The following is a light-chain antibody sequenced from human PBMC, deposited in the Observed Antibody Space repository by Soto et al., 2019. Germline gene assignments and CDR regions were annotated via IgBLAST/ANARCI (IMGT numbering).Light chain of an antibody. V-gene: IGKV1-27*01. CDR3: QRYDSALLT. CDR2: AAS. J-gene: IGKJ3*01. Sequence: DIQMTQSPSSLSASVGDRVTMTCRASQDIRNYVAWYQQKPGEVPKLLIYAASTLQSGVPSRFSGGGFGTDFTLTISSLRPEDVENYYCQRYDSALLTFGPGTKVDLK. CDR1: QDIRNY.